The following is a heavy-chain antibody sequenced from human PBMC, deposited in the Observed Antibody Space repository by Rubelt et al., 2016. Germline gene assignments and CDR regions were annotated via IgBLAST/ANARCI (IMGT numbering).Heavy chain of an antibody. CDR3: ARTLVGATTIDY. J-gene: IGHJ4*02. Sequence: QVQLQESGPGLVKPSQTLSLTCTVSGGSISSGGYYWSWIRQHPGKGLEWIGYIYYSGSTYYNPSLKSRVTISVATSKNQFSLKLSSVTAADTAVYYCARTLVGATTIDYWGQGTLVTVSS. V-gene: IGHV4-31*03. CDR2: IYYSGST. D-gene: IGHD1-26*01. CDR1: GGSISSGGYY.